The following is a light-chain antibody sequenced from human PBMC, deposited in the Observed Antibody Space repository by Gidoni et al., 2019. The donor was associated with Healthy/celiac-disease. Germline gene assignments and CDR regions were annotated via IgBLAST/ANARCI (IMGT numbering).Light chain of an antibody. V-gene: IGKV1-5*03. CDR3: QQYRGT. CDR1: QSISSW. Sequence: DIQMIQSPSTLSASVGDRVTITCRASQSISSWLAWYQQKPGKAPKLLIYKASSLESGVPSRFSGSGSGTEFTLTINSLQPDDFATYYCQQYRGTFXXXTKVEIK. CDR2: KAS. J-gene: IGKJ1*01.